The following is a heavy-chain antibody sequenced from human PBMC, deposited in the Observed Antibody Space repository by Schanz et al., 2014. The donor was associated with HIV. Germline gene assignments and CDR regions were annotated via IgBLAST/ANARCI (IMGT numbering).Heavy chain of an antibody. Sequence: VQLVESGGGLVQPGGSLRLSCAASGFIFSSYGMHWVRQGPGKGLEWVAVISYDGSDKYYADSVKGRFTISRDNSKNTLYLQMNSLRAEDTAVYYCARGSGPYYYYYGMDVWGQGTTVTVSS. CDR1: GFIFSSYG. J-gene: IGHJ6*02. CDR3: ARGSGPYYYYYGMDV. D-gene: IGHD2-15*01. CDR2: ISYDGSDK. V-gene: IGHV3-30*03.